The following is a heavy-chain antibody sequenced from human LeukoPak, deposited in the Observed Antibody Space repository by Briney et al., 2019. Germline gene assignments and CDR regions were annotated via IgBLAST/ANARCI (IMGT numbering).Heavy chain of an antibody. V-gene: IGHV3-48*03. J-gene: IGHJ4*02. Sequence: GGSLRLSCVASGFTFSSYEMNWVRQAPGEGLEWVSYISASGSTIYYADSVKGRFTISRDSAENSLYLQMNTLRAEDTAVYYCARGAARSYFPIGFDYWGQGSLVTVSS. CDR2: ISASGSTI. CDR3: ARGAARSYFPIGFDY. D-gene: IGHD6-6*01. CDR1: GFTFSSYE.